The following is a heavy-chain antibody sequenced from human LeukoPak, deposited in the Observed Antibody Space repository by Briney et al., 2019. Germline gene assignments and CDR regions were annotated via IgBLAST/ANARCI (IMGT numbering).Heavy chain of an antibody. D-gene: IGHD2-15*01. CDR3: ARLDGYCSGGSCYSVSFVDP. CDR2: IYYSGST. J-gene: IGHJ5*02. Sequence: SETLSLTCTVSGGSISSSNYYWGWIRQPPGKGLEWIGSIYYSGSTYYNPSLKSRVTISVDTSKNQISLKLSSVTAADTAVYYCARLDGYCSGGSCYSVSFVDPWGQGTLVTVSS. CDR1: GGSISSSNYY. V-gene: IGHV4-39*01.